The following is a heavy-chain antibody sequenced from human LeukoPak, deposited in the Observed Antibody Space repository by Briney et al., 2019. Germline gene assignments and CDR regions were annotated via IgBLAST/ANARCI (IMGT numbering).Heavy chain of an antibody. Sequence: GGSLRLSCAASGFTFSDYDMSWLRRAPGKGLEWVSYISSSGSTIYYADSVKGRFTISRDNAKNSLYLQMNSLRAEDTAVYYCARDRPGIAAGYRGYWGQGTLVTVSS. D-gene: IGHD6-13*01. CDR1: GFTFSDYD. CDR2: ISSSGSTI. CDR3: ARDRPGIAAGYRGY. V-gene: IGHV3-11*04. J-gene: IGHJ4*02.